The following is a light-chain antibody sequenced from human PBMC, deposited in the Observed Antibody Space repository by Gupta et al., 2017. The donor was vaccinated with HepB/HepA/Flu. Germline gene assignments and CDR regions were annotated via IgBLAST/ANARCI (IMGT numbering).Light chain of an antibody. CDR3: LLYYGDVWM. J-gene: IGLJ3*02. V-gene: IGLV7-43*01. Sequence: QTVVTQEPLLTVSPGGTVTLTCASSTGAVTSSHYPSWFQQKPGQEPTPLIYSASNRHSWTPARFSGSLLGGKAALTLSPVQPEDEAEYNCLLYYGDVWMFGGGTKLTVL. CDR2: SAS. CDR1: TGAVTSSHY.